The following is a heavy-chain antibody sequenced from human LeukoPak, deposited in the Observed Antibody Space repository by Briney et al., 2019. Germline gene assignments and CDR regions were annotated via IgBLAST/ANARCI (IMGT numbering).Heavy chain of an antibody. D-gene: IGHD1-26*01. Sequence: GASVKVSCKASGYTFNTYALNWVRQAPGQGLEWMGWIHTGTGNPTYARDFTGRFVFSLDTSVSTVYLQTSSLRAGDTAVYYCARRLGNTQGNAFDIWGQGTMVTVSS. CDR1: GYTFNTYA. CDR2: IHTGTGNP. J-gene: IGHJ3*02. V-gene: IGHV7-4-1*02. CDR3: ARRLGNTQGNAFDI.